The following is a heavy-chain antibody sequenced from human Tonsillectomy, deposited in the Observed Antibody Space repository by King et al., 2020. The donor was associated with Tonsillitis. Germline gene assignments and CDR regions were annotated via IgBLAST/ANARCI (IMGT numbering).Heavy chain of an antibody. CDR1: GGSFNNYA. CDR2: IIPVFGPP. V-gene: IGHV1-69*12. Sequence: VQLVQSGAEVKKPGSSVKISCKASGGSFNNYAIHWVRQAPGKGLEWMGRIIPVFGPPNYAQKFRGRVTITADESTSTFNMEVSSLRFEDTAVYYCAREFQLLFGFDPWGQRTLVTVS. J-gene: IGHJ5*02. CDR3: AREFQLLFGFDP. D-gene: IGHD2-21*01.